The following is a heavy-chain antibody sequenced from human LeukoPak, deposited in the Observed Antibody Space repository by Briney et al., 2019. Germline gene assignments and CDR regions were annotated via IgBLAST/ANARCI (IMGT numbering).Heavy chain of an antibody. CDR2: INHSGST. V-gene: IGHV4-34*01. D-gene: IGHD2-15*01. J-gene: IGHJ4*02. Sequence: PSETRSLTCAVYGGSFSGYYWSWIRHPPRKWREWIWEINHSGSTNHNPSLKSRVTIPVETPKNQFSLRLSAVRAADTAVYYCARRDAAYSHPFDYWGQGTLVTVSS. CDR1: GGSFSGYY. CDR3: ARRDAAYSHPFDY.